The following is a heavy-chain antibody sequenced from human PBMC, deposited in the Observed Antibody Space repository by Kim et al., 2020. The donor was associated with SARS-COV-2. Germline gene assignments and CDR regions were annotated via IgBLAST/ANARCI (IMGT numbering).Heavy chain of an antibody. CDR2: IYYSGST. V-gene: IGHV4-59*13. CDR3: ARGPNSSGLDY. J-gene: IGHJ4*02. CDR1: GGSISSYY. Sequence: SETLSLTCTVSGGSISSYYWSWIRQPPGKGLEWIGYIYYSGSTNYNPSLKSRVTISVDTSKNQFSLKLSSVTAADTAVYYCARGPNSSGLDYWGQGTLVT. D-gene: IGHD6-19*01.